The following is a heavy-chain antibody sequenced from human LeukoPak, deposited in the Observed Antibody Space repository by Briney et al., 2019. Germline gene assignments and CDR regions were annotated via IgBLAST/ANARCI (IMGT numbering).Heavy chain of an antibody. CDR1: GGSISSNSYY. CDR2: IYYSGST. V-gene: IGHV4-39*01. Sequence: SETLSLTCTVSGGSISSNSYYWGWIRQPPGKGLEWIGSIYYSGSTYYNPSLKSRVTISVDTSKNQFSLKLSSVTAADTAVYCCARLTRDYDSSGYYYWSHFDYWGQGTLVTVSS. CDR3: ARLTRDYDSSGYYYWSHFDY. D-gene: IGHD3-22*01. J-gene: IGHJ4*02.